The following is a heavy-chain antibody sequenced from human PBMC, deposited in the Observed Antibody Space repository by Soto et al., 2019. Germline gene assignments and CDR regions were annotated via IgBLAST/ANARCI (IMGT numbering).Heavy chain of an antibody. Sequence: GGSLRLSCAASGFTFDDYAMHWVRQAPGKVLELVSGISWNSGRIGYADSVKGRFTISRDNAKNSLYLQMNSLRAEDTALYYCAKAPINGSGSYYDYWGQGTLVTVYS. CDR3: AKAPINGSGSYYDY. V-gene: IGHV3-9*01. J-gene: IGHJ4*02. D-gene: IGHD3-10*01. CDR2: ISWNSGRI. CDR1: GFTFDDYA.